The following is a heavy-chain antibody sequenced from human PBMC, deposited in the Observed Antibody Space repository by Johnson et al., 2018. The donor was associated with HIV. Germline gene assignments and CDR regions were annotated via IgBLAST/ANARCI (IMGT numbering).Heavy chain of an antibody. V-gene: IGHV3-20*04. Sequence: EVQLVESGGGVARPGGSLRLSCAASGFTFDDYDMNWVRQAPGKGLEWVSGISWNSGSIGYADSVKGRFTISRDNAQNSLYLQMNSLRAEDTAVYYCGRESTGAGTAFDIWGQGTMVTVSS. CDR3: GRESTGAGTAFDI. CDR1: GFTFDDYD. CDR2: ISWNSGSI. D-gene: IGHD2-8*02. J-gene: IGHJ3*02.